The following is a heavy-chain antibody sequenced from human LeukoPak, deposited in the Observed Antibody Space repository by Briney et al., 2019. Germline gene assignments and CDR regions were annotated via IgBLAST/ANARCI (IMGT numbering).Heavy chain of an antibody. J-gene: IGHJ2*01. Sequence: NSSETLSLTCTVSGGSISSYYWSWVRQTPEKGLEWIGYIYYIGSTNYNPTLNSRVTFSLDTSNNQFSLKLSSVTAADTAVYYCAGTFVRWQTHWYFDLWGRGTLVTVSS. CDR3: AGTFVRWQTHWYFDL. CDR2: IYYIGST. D-gene: IGHD4-23*01. V-gene: IGHV4-59*01. CDR1: GGSISSYY.